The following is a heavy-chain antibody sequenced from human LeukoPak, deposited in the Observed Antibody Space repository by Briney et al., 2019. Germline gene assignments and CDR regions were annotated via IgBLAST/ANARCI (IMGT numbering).Heavy chain of an antibody. Sequence: GGSLRLSCAASGFTFSSYAMSWVRQAPGKGLEWVSAISGSGGSTYYADSVKGRFTISRDNSKNTLYLQMNSLRAEDTAVYYCAKDMGGYNYNRLDYWGQGTLVTVSS. J-gene: IGHJ4*02. CDR3: AKDMGGYNYNRLDY. CDR1: GFTFSSYA. V-gene: IGHV3-23*01. CDR2: ISGSGGST. D-gene: IGHD5-24*01.